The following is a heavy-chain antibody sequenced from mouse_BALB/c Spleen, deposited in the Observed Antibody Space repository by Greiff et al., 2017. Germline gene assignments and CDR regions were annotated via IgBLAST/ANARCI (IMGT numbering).Heavy chain of an antibody. J-gene: IGHJ4*01. CDR2: INPSNGRT. Sequence: VQLQQPGAELVKPGASVKLSCKASGYTFTSYWMHWVKQRPGQGLEWIGEINPSNGRTNYNEKFKSKATLTVDKSSSTAYMQLSSLTSEDSAVYYCARSTGNYPYGGQGTSVTVSS. CDR1: GYTFTSYW. V-gene: IGHV1S81*02. CDR3: ARSTGNYPY. D-gene: IGHD2-1*01.